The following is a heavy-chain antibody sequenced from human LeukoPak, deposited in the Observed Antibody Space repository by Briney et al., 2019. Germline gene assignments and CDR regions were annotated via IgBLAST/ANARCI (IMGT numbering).Heavy chain of an antibody. CDR3: ARALVLGWFDP. V-gene: IGHV4-4*07. Sequence: SETLSLTCTVSGGSISSYYWSWIRQPAGKGLEWIGRIFTSESPNYNPSTKSRVTMSVDTSKNQFSLKLSSVNAADTAVYYCARALVLGWFDPWGQGTLVTVSS. CDR2: IFTSESP. CDR1: GGSISSYY. J-gene: IGHJ5*02. D-gene: IGHD2/OR15-2a*01.